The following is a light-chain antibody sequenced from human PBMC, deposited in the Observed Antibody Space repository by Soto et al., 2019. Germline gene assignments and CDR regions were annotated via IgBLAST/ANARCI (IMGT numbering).Light chain of an antibody. CDR2: GAS. CDR3: QPYGISPRT. V-gene: IGKV3-20*01. Sequence: EVVLTQSPGTLSLSPRERATLSCRASQSISSNYLAWYQQKPGQAPRLLIYGASSRATGIPDRFSGSGSGIDFTLTISRLEPEDFAVYYCQPYGISPRTFGPGTKVEIK. CDR1: QSISSNY. J-gene: IGKJ1*01.